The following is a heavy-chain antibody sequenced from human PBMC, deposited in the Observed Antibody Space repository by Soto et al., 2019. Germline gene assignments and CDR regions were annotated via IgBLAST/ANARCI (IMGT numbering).Heavy chain of an antibody. J-gene: IGHJ4*02. CDR3: ATGRCSGGSCQYYFDY. D-gene: IGHD2-15*01. Sequence: ASVKVSCKVSGYTLTELSMHWVRQAPGKGLEWMGGFDPEDGETIYAQKFQGRVTMTEDTSTDTAYMELSSPRSEDTAVYYCATGRCSGGSCQYYFDYWGQGTLVTVSS. CDR1: GYTLTELS. CDR2: FDPEDGET. V-gene: IGHV1-24*01.